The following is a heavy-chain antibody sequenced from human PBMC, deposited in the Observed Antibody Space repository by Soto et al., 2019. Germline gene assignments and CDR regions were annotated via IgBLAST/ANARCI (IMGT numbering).Heavy chain of an antibody. Sequence: QVTLKESGPVLVKPTETLTLTCTVSGFSLSNARMGVSWIRQPPGKALEWLAHIFSNDEKSYSTSLKSRLTISKDTSKSQVVLTMTNMDPVDTATYYCARIRYSSSWQYNWFDPWGQGTLVTVSS. V-gene: IGHV2-26*01. CDR3: ARIRYSSSWQYNWFDP. CDR2: IFSNDEK. J-gene: IGHJ5*02. D-gene: IGHD6-13*01. CDR1: GFSLSNARMG.